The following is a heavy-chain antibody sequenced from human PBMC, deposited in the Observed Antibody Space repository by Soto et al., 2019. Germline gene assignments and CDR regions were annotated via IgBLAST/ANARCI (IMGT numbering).Heavy chain of an antibody. Sequence: QVQLVQSGAEVKKPGSSVKVSCTTSGDSFISHAITWARQAPGQGLEWVGGIIPLFGTTNYARRFQGRVTITADATTSTAYMELSSLRSDDTAFYYCARDKGRLGIDYWGQGTLVSVSS. D-gene: IGHD7-27*01. J-gene: IGHJ4*02. CDR2: IIPLFGTT. CDR1: GDSFISHA. CDR3: ARDKGRLGIDY. V-gene: IGHV1-69*01.